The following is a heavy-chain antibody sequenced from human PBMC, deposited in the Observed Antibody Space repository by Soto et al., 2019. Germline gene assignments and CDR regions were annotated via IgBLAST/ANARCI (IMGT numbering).Heavy chain of an antibody. CDR1: GYTFTSYG. J-gene: IGHJ6*02. D-gene: IGHD6-13*01. V-gene: IGHV1-18*01. CDR3: ARSLLDEYSSSWRSAYYGMDV. CDR2: ISAYNGNT. Sequence: ASVKVSCKASGYTFTSYGISWVRQAPGQGLEWMGWISAYNGNTNYAQKLQGRVTMTTDTSTSTAYMELRSLGSDDTAVYYCARSLLDEYSSSWRSAYYGMDVWGQGTTVTVSS.